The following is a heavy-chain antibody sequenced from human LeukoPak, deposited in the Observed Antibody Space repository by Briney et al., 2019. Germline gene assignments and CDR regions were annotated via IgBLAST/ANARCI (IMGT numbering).Heavy chain of an antibody. CDR2: ISGSGGST. J-gene: IGHJ4*02. D-gene: IGHD4-17*01. V-gene: IGHV3-23*01. Sequence: GGALILSCAASGFTFSSYAMSWVRQAPGKVLEWVSAISGSGGSTYYADSVKGRFTISRDNSKNTLYLQMNSLRAEDPAVYYCAKDHDYGAWNSYFAYWGQGTLVTVSS. CDR3: AKDHDYGAWNSYFAY. CDR1: GFTFSSYA.